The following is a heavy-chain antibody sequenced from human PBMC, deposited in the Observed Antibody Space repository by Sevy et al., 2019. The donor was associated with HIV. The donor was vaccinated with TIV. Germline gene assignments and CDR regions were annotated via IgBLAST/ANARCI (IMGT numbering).Heavy chain of an antibody. J-gene: IGHJ3*02. Sequence: GGSLRLSCAASGFTFSSYAMSWVRQAPGKGLEWVSAISGSGGSTYYADSVKGRFTISRYNSKNTLYLQMNSLRAEDMAVYYCAKGLSEYSSSSGAFDIWGQGTMVTVSS. CDR2: ISGSGGST. D-gene: IGHD6-6*01. V-gene: IGHV3-23*01. CDR1: GFTFSSYA. CDR3: AKGLSEYSSSSGAFDI.